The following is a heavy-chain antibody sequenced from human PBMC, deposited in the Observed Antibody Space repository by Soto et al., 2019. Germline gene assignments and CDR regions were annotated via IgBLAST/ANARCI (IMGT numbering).Heavy chain of an antibody. Sequence: QVQLVQSGAEVKKPGASVKVSCKASGYTFTGYYMHWVRQAPGQGLEWMGWINPNSGGTNYAQKCQGRVTMTRDTSISTAYMELSRLRSDDTAVYYCARGTKGWEGVYSFDYWGQGTLVTVSS. CDR3: ARGTKGWEGVYSFDY. D-gene: IGHD1-26*01. CDR2: INPNSGGT. CDR1: GYTFTGYY. V-gene: IGHV1-2*02. J-gene: IGHJ4*02.